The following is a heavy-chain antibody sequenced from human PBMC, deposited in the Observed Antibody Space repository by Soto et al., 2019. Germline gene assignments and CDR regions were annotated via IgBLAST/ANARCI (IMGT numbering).Heavy chain of an antibody. CDR1: VYTFNSHA. Sequence: ASVKVSCTAPVYTFNSHAIHWVRQAPGQRPEWLGWINAGNGNTYYSEKFEGRVTFTRDTAATTVNMELTSLTSEDTAIYYCGRDQSGIGYYVDWFDPWGQGTLVTVSS. V-gene: IGHV1-3*01. J-gene: IGHJ5*02. D-gene: IGHD3-10*02. CDR3: GRDQSGIGYYVDWFDP. CDR2: INAGNGNT.